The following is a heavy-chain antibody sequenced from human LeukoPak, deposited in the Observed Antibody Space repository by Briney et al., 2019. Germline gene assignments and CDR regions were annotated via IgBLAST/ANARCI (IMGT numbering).Heavy chain of an antibody. J-gene: IGHJ4*02. CDR1: GFTFRNYG. CDR2: IWYDGSNK. V-gene: IGHV3-33*01. D-gene: IGHD3/OR15-3a*01. CDR3: ARGQYYFGTGFDKGVFDY. Sequence: PGGSLRLSCAASGFTFRNYGMHWVRQAPGKGLEWVALIWYDGSNKYYADSVKGRFTISRDNSKNTLYLQMNSLRAEDTAVYYCARGQYYFGTGFDKGVFDYWGQGTLVTVSS.